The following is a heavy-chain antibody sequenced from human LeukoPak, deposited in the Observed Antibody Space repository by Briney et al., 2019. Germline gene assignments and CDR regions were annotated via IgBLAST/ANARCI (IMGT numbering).Heavy chain of an antibody. Sequence: GGSLRLSCAASGFTVSSNYMGWVRQAPGKGLEWVSVIYSGGDTYYADSVKGRFTISRDNSKNSLYLQMNSLRAEDTAVYYCARVGYCSTTSCYWRAFDYWGQGTLVTVSS. CDR3: ARVGYCSTTSCYWRAFDY. CDR1: GFTVSSNY. CDR2: IYSGGDT. V-gene: IGHV3-66*01. J-gene: IGHJ4*02. D-gene: IGHD2-2*01.